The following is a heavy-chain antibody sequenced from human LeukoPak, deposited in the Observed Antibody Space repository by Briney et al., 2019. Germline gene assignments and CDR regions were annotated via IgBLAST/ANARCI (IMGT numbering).Heavy chain of an antibody. J-gene: IGHJ3*02. V-gene: IGHV1-18*01. CDR1: GYTFTSYG. Sequence: ASVKVSCKASGYTFTSYGISWVRQAPGQGLEWMGWVSAYNGNTNYAQKLQGRVTMTTDTSTSTAYMELRSLRSDDTAVYYCARGGRRITIFGVVIDDAFDIWGQGTMATVSS. CDR2: VSAYNGNT. D-gene: IGHD3-3*01. CDR3: ARGGRRITIFGVVIDDAFDI.